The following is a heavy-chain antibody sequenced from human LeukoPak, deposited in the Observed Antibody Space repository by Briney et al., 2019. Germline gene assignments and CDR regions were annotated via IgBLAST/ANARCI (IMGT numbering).Heavy chain of an antibody. Sequence: SETLSLTCTVSGGSISSSSYYWGWIRQPPGKGLGWIGSIYYSGSTYYNPSLKSRVTISVDTSKNQFSLKLSSVTAADTAVYYCASVLRAYYYYYYMDVWGKGTTVTVSS. D-gene: IGHD3-3*01. CDR2: IYYSGST. CDR3: ASVLRAYYYYYYMDV. J-gene: IGHJ6*03. V-gene: IGHV4-39*01. CDR1: GGSISSSSYY.